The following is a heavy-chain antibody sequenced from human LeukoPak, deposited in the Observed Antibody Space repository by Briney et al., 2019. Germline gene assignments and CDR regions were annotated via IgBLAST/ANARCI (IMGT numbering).Heavy chain of an antibody. J-gene: IGHJ4*02. CDR1: GFTVSSNY. V-gene: IGHV3-66*01. Sequence: GGSLRLSCAASGFTVSSNYMSWVRQAPGKGLEWVSVIYSGGNTYYADSVKGRFTISRDNSKNTLYLQMNRLRVEDTAVYYCARDRDSSSRYYFDYWGQGTLVTVSS. CDR2: IYSGGNT. CDR3: ARDRDSSSRYYFDY. D-gene: IGHD6-13*01.